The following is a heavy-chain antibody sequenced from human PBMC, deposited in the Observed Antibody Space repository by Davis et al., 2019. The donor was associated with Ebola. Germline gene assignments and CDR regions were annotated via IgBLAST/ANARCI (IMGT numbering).Heavy chain of an antibody. V-gene: IGHV1-8*02. J-gene: IGHJ1*01. CDR3: ATGGSGAFQH. Sequence: ASVKVSCKASGYTFTSYDINWVRQATGQGLEWMGWMNPNSGNTGYAQKFQGRVTMTEDTSTDTAYMELSSLRSEDTAVYYCATGGSGAFQHWGQGTLVTVSS. D-gene: IGHD6-25*01. CDR1: GYTFTSYD. CDR2: MNPNSGNT.